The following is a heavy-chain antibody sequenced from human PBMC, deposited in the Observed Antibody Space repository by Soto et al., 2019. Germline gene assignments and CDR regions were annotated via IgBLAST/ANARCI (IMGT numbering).Heavy chain of an antibody. CDR2: SITIQGRA. Sequence: QVQLVQSGAEVRKPGSSVKVSCEASGGSFISYIFTWVRQAPGQGLEWMGRSITIQGRADYALKFQDRVTITADRSTPTVYLELRSLRPEDTALSYCAKSLVFVDHAYMDVWGKGTTVTVSS. J-gene: IGHJ6*03. CDR1: GGSFISYI. D-gene: IGHD2-21*01. CDR3: AKSLVFVDHAYMDV. V-gene: IGHV1-69*02.